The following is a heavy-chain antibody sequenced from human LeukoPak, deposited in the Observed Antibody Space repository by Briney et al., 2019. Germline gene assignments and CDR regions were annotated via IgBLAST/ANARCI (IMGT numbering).Heavy chain of an antibody. D-gene: IGHD3-16*02. Sequence: PGGSLRLSCAASGFTFSSYEMTWVRQAPGKGLEWVSYISSSGSTIYYADSVKGRFTISRDNAKNSLYLQMNSLRAEDTAVYYCARDQDDYVWGSYRGYYFDYWGQGTLVTVSS. CDR2: ISSSGSTI. J-gene: IGHJ4*02. V-gene: IGHV3-48*03. CDR3: ARDQDDYVWGSYRGYYFDY. CDR1: GFTFSSYE.